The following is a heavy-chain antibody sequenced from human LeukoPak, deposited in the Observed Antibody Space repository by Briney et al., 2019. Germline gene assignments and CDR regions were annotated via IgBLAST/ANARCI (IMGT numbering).Heavy chain of an antibody. CDR1: GFIFSRDW. Sequence: GALRLSCAASGFIFSRDWMRWVRQAPGKGPEGVANIKQDGGEKYYVESVKGRFTISRDNAKNSLYLQMNNLRAEDTAVYYCGRDQASGLPLGLIDYWGLGTLVTVSS. J-gene: IGHJ4*02. D-gene: IGHD1-26*01. V-gene: IGHV3-7*01. CDR3: GRDQASGLPLGLIDY. CDR2: IKQDGGEK.